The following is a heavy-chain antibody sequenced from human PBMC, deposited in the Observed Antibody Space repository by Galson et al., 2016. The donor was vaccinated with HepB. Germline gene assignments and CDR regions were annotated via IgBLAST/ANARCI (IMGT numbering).Heavy chain of an antibody. V-gene: IGHV1-18*01. CDR3: ARERFFYSSGNYHPFDY. CDR1: GYPFFSYG. D-gene: IGHD3-16*02. Sequence: SVKVSCKASGYPFFSYGISWVRQAPGQGLEWLGWISAYNGYTNYAQILQGRVTMTTDTSTSTAYMELRSLRSDDTAVYYCARERFFYSSGNYHPFDYWGQGTLVTVSS. J-gene: IGHJ4*02. CDR2: ISAYNGYT.